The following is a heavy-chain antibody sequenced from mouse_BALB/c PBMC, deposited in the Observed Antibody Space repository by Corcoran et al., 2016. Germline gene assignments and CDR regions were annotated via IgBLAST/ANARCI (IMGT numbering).Heavy chain of an antibody. V-gene: IGHV4-1*02. Sequence: EVKLLESGGGLVQPGGSLKLSCAASGFDFSRYWMSWVRQAPGKGLEWIGEINPDSSTINYTPSLKDKFIISRDNAKNTLYLQMSKVRSEDTALYYCARNAHWGYFDFWGQGTTLTVSS. D-gene: IGHD4-1*01. J-gene: IGHJ2*01. CDR2: INPDSSTI. CDR3: ARNAHWGYFDF. CDR1: GFDFSRYW.